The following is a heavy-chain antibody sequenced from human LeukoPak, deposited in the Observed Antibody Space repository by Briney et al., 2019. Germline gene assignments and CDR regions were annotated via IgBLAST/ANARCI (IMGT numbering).Heavy chain of an antibody. D-gene: IGHD6-13*01. CDR3: ARKARSDAGYSSRQYYFDY. V-gene: IGHV4-34*01. Sequence: PSETLSLTCAVYGGSFSGYYWSWIRQPPGKGQEWIGEINHSGSTNYNPSLKSRVTISVDTSKNQFSLKLCSVTAADTAVYYCARKARSDAGYSSRQYYFDYWGQGTLVTVSS. CDR1: GGSFSGYY. CDR2: INHSGST. J-gene: IGHJ4*02.